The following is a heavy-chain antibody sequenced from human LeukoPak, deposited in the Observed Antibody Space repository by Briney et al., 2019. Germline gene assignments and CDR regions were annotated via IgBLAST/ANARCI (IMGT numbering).Heavy chain of an antibody. J-gene: IGHJ4*02. CDR3: ARVLVGTDY. V-gene: IGHV4-61*08. CDR2: VYYIGTA. CDR1: GGSVKSPDSY. D-gene: IGHD1-26*01. Sequence: SETLSLTCIVSGGSVKSPDSYWSWIRQPPGKGLEWIGNVYYIGTASYNSSLKSRVTVSVDTSKNQFSLKLSSVTAADTAVYYCARVLVGTDYWGQGTLVTVSS.